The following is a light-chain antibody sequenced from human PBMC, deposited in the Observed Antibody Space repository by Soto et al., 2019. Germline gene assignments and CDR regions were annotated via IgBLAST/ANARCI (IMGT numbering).Light chain of an antibody. CDR1: SSDVGGYNY. CDR3: CSYAGSYTLYV. CDR2: DVS. Sequence: QSVLTQPRSVSGSPGQSVTISCTGTSSDVGGYNYVSWYQQHPGKAPKLMIYDVSKRPSGVPDRFSGSKSGNTASLTISGLXAEDEADYYCCSYAGSYTLYVFGTGTKV. J-gene: IGLJ1*01. V-gene: IGLV2-11*01.